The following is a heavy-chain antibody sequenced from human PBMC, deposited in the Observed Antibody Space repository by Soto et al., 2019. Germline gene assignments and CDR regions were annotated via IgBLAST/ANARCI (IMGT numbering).Heavy chain of an antibody. CDR2: IYYNGRT. J-gene: IGHJ5*02. CDR3: VSAGGAASERPNWFDP. V-gene: IGHV4-31*03. D-gene: IGHD2-21*01. CDR1: GGSIRNGGYS. Sequence: QLHESGPGLVKPSQNLSLTCTVSGGSIRNGGYSWSWIRQVPGKGLDWIGNIYYNGRTYYNPSLRSRVTRAGDTPNNQFSLTGTSLTAADAAIFYCVSAGGAASERPNWFDPWGPGTLVTFSS.